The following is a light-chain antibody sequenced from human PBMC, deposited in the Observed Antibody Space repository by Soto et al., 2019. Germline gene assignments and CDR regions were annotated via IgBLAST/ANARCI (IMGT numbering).Light chain of an antibody. CDR3: QQYGSSFWT. CDR2: GAS. V-gene: IGKV3-20*01. CDR1: QSVSSSY. Sequence: EIVLTQSPGTLSFSPGERATLSCRASQSVSSSYLAWYQQKPGQAPRLLIYGASSRATGIPDRFSGSGSGTDFTLTISRLEPEDFAVYYCQQYGSSFWTFGQGTKVEIK. J-gene: IGKJ1*01.